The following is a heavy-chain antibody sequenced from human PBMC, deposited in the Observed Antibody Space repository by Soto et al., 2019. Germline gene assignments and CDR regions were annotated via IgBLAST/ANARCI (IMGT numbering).Heavy chain of an antibody. CDR1: GFPFSSYG. CDR3: AGGQYYFDY. CDR2: ISYDGTNQ. V-gene: IGHV3-30*03. D-gene: IGHD2-15*01. Sequence: QGQLVESGGGVVQPGRSLRLSCAASGFPFSSYGMHWVRQAPGKGLDWVALISYDGTNQYYADSVKGRFTVSRDNSKNTLYLHMSSLRAEDTAVYYCAGGQYYFDYCGQGTLVSVSS. J-gene: IGHJ4*02.